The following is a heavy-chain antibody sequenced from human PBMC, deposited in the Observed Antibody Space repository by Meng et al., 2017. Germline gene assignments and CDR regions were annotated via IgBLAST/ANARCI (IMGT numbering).Heavy chain of an antibody. CDR1: GDSVSSNSAA. V-gene: IGHV6-1*01. J-gene: IGHJ4*02. CDR3: ARGSYSFDS. CDR2: AYYRSKWYH. D-gene: IGHD1-26*01. Sequence: QVQPQHSGPGLVKPSQTLSLICAISGDSVSSNSAAWNWIRQSPSRGLEWLGRAYYRSKWYHDYAESVKSRISIDPDTSKNQFSLQLRSVTPEDSAVYYCARGSYSFDSWGQRTLVTVSS.